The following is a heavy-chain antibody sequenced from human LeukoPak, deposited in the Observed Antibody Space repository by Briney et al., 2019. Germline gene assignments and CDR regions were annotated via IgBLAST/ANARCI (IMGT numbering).Heavy chain of an antibody. CDR1: GYTFTGYY. CDR2: INPNSGGT. Sequence: ASVKVSCKASGYTFTGYYMHWVRQAPGQGLEWMGWINPNSGGTNYAQKFQGRVTMTRDTSISTAYMELSRLRSDDTAVYYCARDPTDQPVWGVASNWFDPWGQGTLVTVSS. D-gene: IGHD3-10*02. J-gene: IGHJ5*02. CDR3: ARDPTDQPVWGVASNWFDP. V-gene: IGHV1-2*02.